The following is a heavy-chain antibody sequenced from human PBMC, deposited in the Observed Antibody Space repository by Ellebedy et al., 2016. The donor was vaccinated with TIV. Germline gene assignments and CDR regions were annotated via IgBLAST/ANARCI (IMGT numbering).Heavy chain of an antibody. D-gene: IGHD3-10*01. CDR2: INRDGSSA. V-gene: IGHV3-74*01. Sequence: GESLKISCAASGFTFSNYWIHWVRQAPGKGLVWLSRINRDGSSANYADSVKGRLSISRDNSKNTLYVQMNSLRAEDTAVYYCARDQEHEGSVVFHPDYWGQGTLVTVSS. J-gene: IGHJ4*02. CDR1: GFTFSNYW. CDR3: ARDQEHEGSVVFHPDY.